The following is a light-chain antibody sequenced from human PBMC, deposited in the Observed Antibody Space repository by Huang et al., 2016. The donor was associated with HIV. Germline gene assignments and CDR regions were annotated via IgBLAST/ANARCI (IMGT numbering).Light chain of an antibody. CDR2: AAS. Sequence: DIQMTQSPSSVSASVGDRVTITCRASQGISSWLAWYPQKPGKAPKLLIYAASRLQSGVPSRFSGSGSGTDFTLTISSLQPEDFATYYCQQANTFPYTFGQGTKLKIK. J-gene: IGKJ2*01. CDR3: QQANTFPYT. CDR1: QGISSW. V-gene: IGKV1-12*01.